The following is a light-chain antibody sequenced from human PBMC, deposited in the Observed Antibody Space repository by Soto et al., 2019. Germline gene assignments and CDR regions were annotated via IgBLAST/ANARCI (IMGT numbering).Light chain of an antibody. V-gene: IGKV1-5*03. CDR3: QQYNSYSRT. Sequence: DIQMTQSPSTLSASVGDRVTITCRASQSISSWLAWYQQKPGKAPKLLIYKASSLESGIPSRFSGSGSGTESTLTLSSLQPDHFATSYCQQYNSYSRTFGEGTKVEIK. J-gene: IGKJ1*01. CDR1: QSISSW. CDR2: KAS.